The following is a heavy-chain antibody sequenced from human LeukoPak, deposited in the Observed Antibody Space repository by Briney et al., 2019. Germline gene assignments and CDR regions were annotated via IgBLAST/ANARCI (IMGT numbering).Heavy chain of an antibody. J-gene: IGHJ4*02. V-gene: IGHV1-2*02. CDR2: INPNTGDT. CDR1: GYTFTGYY. D-gene: IGHD3-10*01. Sequence: ASVKVSCKASGYTFTGYYMHWVRKTPGQGLXXXGWINPNTGDTNYGRKFQGRVTMTRDTSINTAYMELRSLRSDDTAVYYCARSRRVGNGEYPDYWGQGTLVTVSS. CDR3: ARSRRVGNGEYPDY.